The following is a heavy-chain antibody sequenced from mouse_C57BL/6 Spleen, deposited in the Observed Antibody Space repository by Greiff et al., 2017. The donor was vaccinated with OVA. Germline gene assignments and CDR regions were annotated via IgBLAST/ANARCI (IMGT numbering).Heavy chain of an antibody. J-gene: IGHJ3*01. CDR1: GYTFTSYW. D-gene: IGHD1-1*01. V-gene: IGHV1-53*01. Sequence: QVHVKQPGTELVKPGASVKLSCKASGYTFTSYWMHWVKQRPGQGLEWIGKINPSNGGTNYNEKFKSKATLTVDKSSSTAYMQLSSLTSEDSAVYYCARPSYGSSTWFAYWGQGTLVTVSA. CDR3: ARPSYGSSTWFAY. CDR2: INPSNGGT.